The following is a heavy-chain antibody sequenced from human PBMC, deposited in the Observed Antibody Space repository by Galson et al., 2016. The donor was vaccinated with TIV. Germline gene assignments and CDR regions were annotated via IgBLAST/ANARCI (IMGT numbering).Heavy chain of an antibody. J-gene: IGHJ4*02. Sequence: PRLSCAASGFSLSRYEMNWVRQAPGKGLEWVSYITRVPTMFYAYSVKGRFTVSRDDAKNSVYLQMNSLRDEDTGVYYCARDGHFSSSWDYFDSWGLGTLVTVSS. CDR2: ITRVPTM. CDR1: GFSLSRYE. D-gene: IGHD6-13*01. CDR3: ARDGHFSSSWDYFDS. V-gene: IGHV3-48*03.